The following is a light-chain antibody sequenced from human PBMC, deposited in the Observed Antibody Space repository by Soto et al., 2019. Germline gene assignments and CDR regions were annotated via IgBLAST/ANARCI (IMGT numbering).Light chain of an antibody. CDR1: QSVTSTY. Sequence: EIVLTQSPGTLSLSPGERVTLSCRASQSVTSTYLAWYQQKPGQAPRLLIYDASPRATGIPDMFSGSGSGTDFTLTISILEPEDLAVYYCQQYCRSPGLLTFGPGTKVDIK. CDR2: DAS. CDR3: QQYCRSPGLLT. J-gene: IGKJ3*01. V-gene: IGKV3-20*01.